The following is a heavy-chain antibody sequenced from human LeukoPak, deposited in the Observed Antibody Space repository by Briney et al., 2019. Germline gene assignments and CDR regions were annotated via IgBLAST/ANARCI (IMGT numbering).Heavy chain of an antibody. CDR3: ARLTTVTNDGVY. D-gene: IGHD4-17*01. J-gene: IGHJ4*02. V-gene: IGHV3-48*01. CDR1: GFTFSTYS. CDR2: ISSGSGTI. Sequence: GGSLRLSCAASGFTFSTYSMNWVRQAPGKGLEWVSYISSGSGTIYYADSEKGRFTISRDNAKNSLYLQMNSLRAEDTAVYYCARLTTVTNDGVYWGQGTLVTVSS.